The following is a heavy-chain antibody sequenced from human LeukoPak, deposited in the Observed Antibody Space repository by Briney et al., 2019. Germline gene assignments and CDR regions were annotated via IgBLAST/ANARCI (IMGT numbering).Heavy chain of an antibody. D-gene: IGHD1-26*01. CDR1: GFTFSSYG. Sequence: GGSLRLSCAASGFTFSSYGMSWVRQAPGKGPEWVSTISDGGGGTYYADSVKGRFSISRDNSKNTLYLQMNSLRAEDTAVYYCAISGSSDYYYYYGMDVWGQGTTVTVSS. J-gene: IGHJ6*02. CDR3: AISGSSDYYYYYGMDV. V-gene: IGHV3-23*01. CDR2: ISDGGGGT.